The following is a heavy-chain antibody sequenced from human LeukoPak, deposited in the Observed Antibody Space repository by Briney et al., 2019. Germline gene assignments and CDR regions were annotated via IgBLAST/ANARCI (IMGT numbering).Heavy chain of an antibody. CDR3: EKDRAVAGTGWFAP. J-gene: IGHJ5*02. Sequence: GGSLRLSCAASGFTFSSYGMHWVRQAPGKGLEWVAVIPYDGSNKYYADSVKGRFTISRDNSKNTLYLQMNSLRAEDTAVYYCEKDRAVAGTGWFAPWGQGTLVTVSS. CDR1: GFTFSSYG. V-gene: IGHV3-30*18. D-gene: IGHD6-19*01. CDR2: IPYDGSNK.